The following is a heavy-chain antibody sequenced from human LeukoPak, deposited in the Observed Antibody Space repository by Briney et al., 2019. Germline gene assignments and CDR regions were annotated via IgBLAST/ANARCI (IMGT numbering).Heavy chain of an antibody. CDR1: GFTVSSYE. J-gene: IGHJ4*02. CDR3: ARDWLRLGY. Sequence: PGGSLRLSCAASGFTVSSYEMNWVRQAPGKGLEWVSYISTSGSVKLYADSVKGRFTISRDNARNSLHLQMNSLRAEDTGVYYCARDWLRLGYWGQGTLVTVSS. CDR2: ISTSGSVK. V-gene: IGHV3-48*03. D-gene: IGHD5-12*01.